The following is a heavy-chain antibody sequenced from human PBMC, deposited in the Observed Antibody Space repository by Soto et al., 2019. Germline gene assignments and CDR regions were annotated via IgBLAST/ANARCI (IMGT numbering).Heavy chain of an antibody. D-gene: IGHD2-8*01. Sequence: HRIPLTGAISGSNVESNSAAWIWIRQSPSRGLEWLGRTYYRSKWYNDYAVSVKSRITINPDTSKNQFSLQLNSVTPEDTAVSYCAIERTSPHRISFDFSGQRTLVT. V-gene: IGHV6-1*01. CDR1: GSNVESNSAA. CDR3: AIERTSPHRISFDF. J-gene: IGHJ4*01. CDR2: TYYRSKWYN.